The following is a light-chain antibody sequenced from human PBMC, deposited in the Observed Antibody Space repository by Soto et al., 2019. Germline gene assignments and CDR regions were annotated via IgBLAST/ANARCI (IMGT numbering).Light chain of an antibody. CDR1: QRISTY. Sequence: DIQMTQSPSSLSASVGDRVTITCRASQRISTYLNWYQQKPGKAPKFLIYDASNLQSGVPSRFSGGGSGTDFTLTISSLQPEDFATYYCQQSCSTPRTFGQGTKVDIK. CDR2: DAS. V-gene: IGKV1-39*01. CDR3: QQSCSTPRT. J-gene: IGKJ1*01.